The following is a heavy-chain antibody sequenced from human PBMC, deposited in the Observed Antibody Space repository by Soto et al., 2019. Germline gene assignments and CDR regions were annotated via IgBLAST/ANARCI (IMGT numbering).Heavy chain of an antibody. CDR3: ARRLAAAGTIDY. V-gene: IGHV4-39*01. CDR2: IYYSGTT. CDR1: GGSISSRSSY. D-gene: IGHD6-13*01. Sequence: SETLSLTFTVSGGSISSRSSYWGWIRQPPGKGLEWIGTIYYSGTTYYNPSLKSRVTISVDTSKNQFSLKLSSVTAADTAVYYCARRLAAAGTIDYWGQGTLVTVSS. J-gene: IGHJ4*02.